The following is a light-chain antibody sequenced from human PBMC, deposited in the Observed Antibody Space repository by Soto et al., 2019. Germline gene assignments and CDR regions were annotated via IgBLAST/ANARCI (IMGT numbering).Light chain of an antibody. CDR2: AAS. CDR3: QQYNQWPPIT. CDR1: RSVDIN. V-gene: IGKV3-15*01. J-gene: IGKJ5*01. Sequence: EIVMTQSPATLSLSPGERATLSCRASRSVDINLAWYQQKPGQPPSILIFAASTRAAGVPARFSGSGSGTEFTLTISSLQSEDFAVYYCQQYNQWPPITFGQGTRLEIK.